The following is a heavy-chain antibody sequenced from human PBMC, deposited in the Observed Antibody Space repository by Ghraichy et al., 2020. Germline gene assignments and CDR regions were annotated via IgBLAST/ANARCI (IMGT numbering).Heavy chain of an antibody. Sequence: GGSLRLSCAASGFTFSSYAMSWVRQAPGKGLEWVSAISGSGGSTYYADSVKGRFTISRDNSKNTLYLQMNSLRAEDTAVYYCAKDPRVVVVVAAYYFDYWGQGTLVTVSS. CDR3: AKDPRVVVVVAAYYFDY. D-gene: IGHD2-15*01. J-gene: IGHJ4*02. V-gene: IGHV3-23*01. CDR2: ISGSGGST. CDR1: GFTFSSYA.